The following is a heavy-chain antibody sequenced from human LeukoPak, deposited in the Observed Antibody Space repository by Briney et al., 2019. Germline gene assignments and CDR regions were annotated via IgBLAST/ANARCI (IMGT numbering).Heavy chain of an antibody. Sequence: GGSLRLSCAASGFTFSSYWMHWVRQAPGKGLEWVSYISSSGSTIYYADSVKGRFTISRDNAKNSLYLQMNSLRAEDTAVYYCARGPLGGQKWLFGNYSMDVWGQGTTVTVSS. J-gene: IGHJ6*02. CDR3: ARGPLGGQKWLFGNYSMDV. CDR2: ISSSGSTI. CDR1: GFTFSSYW. D-gene: IGHD3-22*01. V-gene: IGHV3-48*04.